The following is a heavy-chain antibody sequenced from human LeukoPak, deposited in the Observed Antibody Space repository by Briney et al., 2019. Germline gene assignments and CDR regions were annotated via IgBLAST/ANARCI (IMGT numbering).Heavy chain of an antibody. D-gene: IGHD6-6*01. CDR3: APAARHRVEDY. Sequence: SVKVSCKASGGTFSSYAISWVRQAPGQGLEWMGRIIPILGIANYAQKFQGRVTITADKSTSTAYMELSSLRSEDTAVYYCAPAARHRVEDYWGQGTLVTVPS. V-gene: IGHV1-69*04. J-gene: IGHJ4*02. CDR1: GGTFSSYA. CDR2: IIPILGIA.